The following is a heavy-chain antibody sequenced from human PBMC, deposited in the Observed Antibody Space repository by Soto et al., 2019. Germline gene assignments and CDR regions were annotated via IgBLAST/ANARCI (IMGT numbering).Heavy chain of an antibody. Sequence: ASVKVSCKASGYTFTDYYVHWVRQAPGQGLEWMGWINPNSGGTNYAQKFQGWVTMTRDTSISTAYMELSRLRSDDTAVYYCARAVGSGGITMIVEYYGMDVWGQGTTVTVSS. CDR2: INPNSGGT. CDR1: GYTFTDYY. J-gene: IGHJ6*02. CDR3: ARAVGSGGITMIVEYYGMDV. V-gene: IGHV1-2*04. D-gene: IGHD3-22*01.